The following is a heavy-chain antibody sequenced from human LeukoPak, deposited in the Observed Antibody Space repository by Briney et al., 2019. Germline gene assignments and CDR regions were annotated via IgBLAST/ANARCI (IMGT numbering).Heavy chain of an antibody. D-gene: IGHD3-3*01. V-gene: IGHV4-31*03. J-gene: IGHJ6*02. CDR2: IYYSGST. CDR1: GGSISSGGYY. CDR3: ARVPRGSPAASDFSNYGMDV. Sequence: SETLSLTCTVSGGSISSGGYYWSWIRQHPGKGLEWIGYIYYSGSTYYNPSLKSRVTISVDTSKNQFPLKLSSVTAADTAVYYCARVPRGSPAASDFSNYGMDVWGQGTTVTVSS.